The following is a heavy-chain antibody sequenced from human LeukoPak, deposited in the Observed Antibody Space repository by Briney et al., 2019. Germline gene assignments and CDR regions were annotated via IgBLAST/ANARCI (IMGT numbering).Heavy chain of an antibody. CDR3: ARDSSTGTHNYFDY. J-gene: IGHJ4*02. CDR2: ISGSGGST. Sequence: GGSLRLSCAASGFTFSSYGMSWVRQAPGKGLEWVSAISGSGGSTYYADSVKGRFTISRDNSKNTLYLQMNSLRAEDTAVYYCARDSSTGTHNYFDYWGQGTLVTVSS. V-gene: IGHV3-23*01. D-gene: IGHD3-9*01. CDR1: GFTFSSYG.